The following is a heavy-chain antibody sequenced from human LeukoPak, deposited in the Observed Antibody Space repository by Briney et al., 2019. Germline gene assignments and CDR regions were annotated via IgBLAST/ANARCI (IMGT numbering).Heavy chain of an antibody. D-gene: IGHD6-13*01. Sequence: GGSLRLSCAASGFTFSSYWMHWVRQAPGKGLVWVSRINSDGCSTSYADSVKGRFTISRDNAKNTLYLQMSSLRAEDTAVYYCARDFWYSSSLYGMDVWGQGTTVTVSS. CDR1: GFTFSSYW. J-gene: IGHJ6*02. CDR2: INSDGCST. CDR3: ARDFWYSSSLYGMDV. V-gene: IGHV3-74*01.